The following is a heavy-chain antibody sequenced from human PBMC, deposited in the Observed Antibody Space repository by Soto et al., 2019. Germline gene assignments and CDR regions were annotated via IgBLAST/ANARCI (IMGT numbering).Heavy chain of an antibody. Sequence: QITLKESGPTLVKPTQTLTLTCTFSGFSLSTSGVGVGWIRQPPGKALEWLALIYWDDDKRYSPSLKSRLTIXQXISKNQVVPTMTNMDPVDTATYYCAHKGLRYWYFDLWGRGTLVTVSS. CDR1: GFSLSTSGVG. J-gene: IGHJ2*01. CDR2: IYWDDDK. D-gene: IGHD3-16*01. CDR3: AHKGLRYWYFDL. V-gene: IGHV2-5*02.